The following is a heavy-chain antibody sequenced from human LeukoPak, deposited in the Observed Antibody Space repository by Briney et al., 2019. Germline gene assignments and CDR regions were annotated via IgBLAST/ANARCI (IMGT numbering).Heavy chain of an antibody. Sequence: GGSLRLSCAASGFTFSSYWMTWVRQAPGRGLEWVATIKADGGDKYFVNSVKGRFTISRDNAKNSLSLQMDSLRAEDTAVYYCARGGLWGGDYWGQGTLVTVSS. CDR2: IKADGGDK. J-gene: IGHJ4*02. V-gene: IGHV3-7*01. D-gene: IGHD3-16*01. CDR3: ARGGLWGGDY. CDR1: GFTFSSYW.